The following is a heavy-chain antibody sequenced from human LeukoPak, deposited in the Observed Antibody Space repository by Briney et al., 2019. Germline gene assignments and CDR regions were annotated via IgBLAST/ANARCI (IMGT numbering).Heavy chain of an antibody. V-gene: IGHV1-69*13. CDR3: ARSRGRAARPDYYYYMDV. D-gene: IGHD6-6*01. CDR1: GYTFTSYA. Sequence: SVKVSCKASGYTFTSYAISWVRQAPGQGLEWMGEIIPIFGTANYAQKFQGRVTITADESTSTAYMELSSLRSEDTAVYYCARSRGRAARPDYYYYMDVWGKGTTVTVSS. CDR2: IIPIFGTA. J-gene: IGHJ6*03.